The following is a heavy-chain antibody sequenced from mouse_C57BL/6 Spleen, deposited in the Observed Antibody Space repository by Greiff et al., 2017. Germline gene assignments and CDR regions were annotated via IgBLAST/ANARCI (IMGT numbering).Heavy chain of an antibody. V-gene: IGHV1-59*01. CDR1: GYTFTSYW. J-gene: IGHJ4*01. CDR3: ARRGYSNYRYAMDY. D-gene: IGHD2-5*01. Sequence: QVQLQQPGAELVRPGTSVKLSYKASGYTFTSYWMHWVKQRPGQGLEWIGVIDPSDSYTNYNQKFKGKATLTVDTSSSTAYMQLSSLTSEDSAVYYCARRGYSNYRYAMDYWGQGTSVTVSS. CDR2: IDPSDSYT.